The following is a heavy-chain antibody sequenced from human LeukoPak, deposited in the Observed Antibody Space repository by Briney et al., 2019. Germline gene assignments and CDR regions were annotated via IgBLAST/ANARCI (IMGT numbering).Heavy chain of an antibody. CDR1: GDSVSSNSGA. CDR2: TYYRSKWYN. Sequence: SQTLSLTCAISGDSVSSNSGAWNWIRQSPSRGLEWLGRTYYRSKWYNDYAVSVKSRITINPDTSKNQFSLQLNSVTPEDTAVYYCARDMSYDSSGYYPHYFDYWGQGTLVTVSS. CDR3: ARDMSYDSSGYYPHYFDY. J-gene: IGHJ4*02. D-gene: IGHD3-22*01. V-gene: IGHV6-1*01.